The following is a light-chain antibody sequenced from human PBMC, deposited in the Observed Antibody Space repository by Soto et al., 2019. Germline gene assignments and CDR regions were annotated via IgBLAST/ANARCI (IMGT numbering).Light chain of an antibody. J-gene: IGKJ4*01. CDR2: GAS. CDR1: QTINNY. V-gene: IGKV1-39*01. CDR3: QQSYSPRALT. Sequence: DIQMTQSPSSLSASVGDGVSIACRASQTINNYLNWYQQKPGKAPKLLIYGASTLQSGVPSRFSGSGSGTDFTLTISSLLPEDSATYYCQQSYSPRALTFGGGTKVEIK.